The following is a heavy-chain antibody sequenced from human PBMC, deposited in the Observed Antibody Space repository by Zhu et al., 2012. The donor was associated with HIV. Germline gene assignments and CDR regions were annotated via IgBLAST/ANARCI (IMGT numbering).Heavy chain of an antibody. J-gene: IGHJ6*03. CDR1: GGSISSGDYY. D-gene: IGHD3-10*01. CDR3: ARADGSGRYYYYYMDV. CDR2: IHHSGTT. V-gene: IGHV4-30-4*08. Sequence: QVQLQESGPGLVKPSQTLSLTCTVSGGSISSGDYYWSWIRQPPGKGLEWIAYIHHSGTTYYNPSLKSRLSISIDTSKNQFSLRLSSVSAADTAVYFCARADGSGRYYYYYMDVVGTKGPRSPSP.